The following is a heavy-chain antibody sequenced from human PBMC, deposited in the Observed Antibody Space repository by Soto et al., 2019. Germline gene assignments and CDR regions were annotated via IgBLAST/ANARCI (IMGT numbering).Heavy chain of an antibody. J-gene: IGHJ4*02. D-gene: IGHD6-19*01. CDR3: AKGSTPYPVAGPDYFDY. CDR1: GFTFSNYY. Sequence: PGGSLRLSCAASGFTFSNYYMTWVRQAPEKGLEWVSGISWNSGSIGYADSVKGRFTISRDNAKNSLYLQMNSLRAEDTALYYCAKGSTPYPVAGPDYFDYWGQGTLVTVSS. CDR2: ISWNSGSI. V-gene: IGHV3-9*01.